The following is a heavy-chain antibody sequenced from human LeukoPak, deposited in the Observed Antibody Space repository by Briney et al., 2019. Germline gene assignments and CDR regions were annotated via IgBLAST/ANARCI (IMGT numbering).Heavy chain of an antibody. CDR3: ARGPRVLRYFDWLPPAN. V-gene: IGHV4-39*07. J-gene: IGHJ4*02. CDR1: GGSISSSSYY. CDR2: IYYSGST. Sequence: SETLSLTCTVSGGSISSSSYYWGWIRQPPGKGLEWIGSIYYSGSTYYNPSLKSRVTISVDTSKNQFSLKLSSVTAADTAVYYCARGPRVLRYFDWLPPANWGQGTLVTVSS. D-gene: IGHD3-9*01.